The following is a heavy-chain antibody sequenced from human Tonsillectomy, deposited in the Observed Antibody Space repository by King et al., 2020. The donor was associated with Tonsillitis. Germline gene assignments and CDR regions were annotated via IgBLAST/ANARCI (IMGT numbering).Heavy chain of an antibody. D-gene: IGHD3-9*01. Sequence: VQLVESGGGLVQPGGSLSLSCVASGFTFSTYWMNWVRQAPGKGLEWVANIKQDGSDKYYVDSVKARFTISRDNAKNSLYLHMNSLRAEDTAVYWCARGTQYDVLTGYYGFAYWGQGTLVTVSS. CDR1: GFTFSTYW. V-gene: IGHV3-7*03. CDR3: ARGTQYDVLTGYYGFAY. CDR2: IKQDGSDK. J-gene: IGHJ4*02.